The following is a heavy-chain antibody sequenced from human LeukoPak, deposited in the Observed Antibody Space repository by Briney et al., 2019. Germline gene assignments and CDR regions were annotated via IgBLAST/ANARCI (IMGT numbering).Heavy chain of an antibody. J-gene: IGHJ4*02. CDR2: ISYDGSNK. CDR1: GFTFSSYA. Sequence: GGSLRLSCAASGFTFSSYAMHWVRQAPGKGLEWVAVISYDGSNKYYADSVKGRFTISRDNSKNTLYLQMNSLRAEDTAVYYCARVMVFGSGWSELDYWGQGTLVTVSS. CDR3: ARVMVFGSGWSELDY. V-gene: IGHV3-30-3*01. D-gene: IGHD6-19*01.